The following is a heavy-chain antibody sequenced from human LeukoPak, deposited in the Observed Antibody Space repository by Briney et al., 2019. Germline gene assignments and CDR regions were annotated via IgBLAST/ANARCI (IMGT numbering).Heavy chain of an antibody. Sequence: GGSLRLSCVASGFTFSNYWMNWVRQAPGKGLEWVANIKQDGREKYYVDSVKGRFTISRDNAKNSLYLQMNSLRAEDTAVYYCARSPPRQQKPQGYIDSWGQGTLVTVSS. CDR1: GFTFSNYW. CDR2: IKQDGREK. CDR3: ARSPPRQQKPQGYIDS. V-gene: IGHV3-7*01. D-gene: IGHD6-13*01. J-gene: IGHJ4*02.